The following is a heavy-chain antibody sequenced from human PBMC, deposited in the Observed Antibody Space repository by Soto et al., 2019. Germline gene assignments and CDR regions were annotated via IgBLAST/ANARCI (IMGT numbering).Heavy chain of an antibody. CDR2: IYYSGST. CDR3: ARGRTGYGDYLDY. Sequence: PSETLSLTCTVSGGSISSYYWSWIRQPPGKGLEWIGYIYYSGSTNYNPSLKSRVTISVDTSKNQFSLKLSSVTAADTAVYYCARGRTGYGDYLDYWGQGTLVTVSS. CDR1: GGSISSYY. D-gene: IGHD4-17*01. V-gene: IGHV4-59*01. J-gene: IGHJ4*02.